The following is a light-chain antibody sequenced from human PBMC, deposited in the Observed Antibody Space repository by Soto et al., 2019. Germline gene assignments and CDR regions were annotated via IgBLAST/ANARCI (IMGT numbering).Light chain of an antibody. Sequence: QSALTQPASVSGSPGQSITISCTGTSSDIGTYDYVSWYQHHPGKAPKLMIYEVTNRPSGVSDRFSGSESGKTASLTISGLQAEDEADYYCSSYTTTTTPVVFGGGTKVTVL. CDR2: EVT. CDR3: SSYTTTTTPVV. CDR1: SSDIGTYDY. V-gene: IGLV2-14*01. J-gene: IGLJ2*01.